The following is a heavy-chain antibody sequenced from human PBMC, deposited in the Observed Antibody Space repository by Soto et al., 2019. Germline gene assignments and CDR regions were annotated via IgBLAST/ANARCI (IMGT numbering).Heavy chain of an antibody. CDR3: ASETPFGGVIVRRALDY. CDR2: INHSGST. D-gene: IGHD3-16*02. V-gene: IGHV4-34*01. CDR1: GGSFSGYY. J-gene: IGHJ4*02. Sequence: SETLSLTCAVYGGSFSGYYWSWIRQPPGKGLEWIGEINHSGSTNYNPSLKSRVTISVDTSKNQFSLKLSSVTAADTAVYYCASETPFGGVIVRRALDYWGQGTLVTVSS.